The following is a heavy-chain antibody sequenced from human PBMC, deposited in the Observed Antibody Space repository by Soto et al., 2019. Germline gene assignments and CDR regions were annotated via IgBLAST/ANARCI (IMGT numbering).Heavy chain of an antibody. J-gene: IGHJ4*02. CDR3: AGPGYSSQDY. CDR2: ISGSGDGT. D-gene: IGHD5-18*01. Sequence: GGSLRLSCSASGFTFSSFALSWVRQAPGMGLEWVSAISGSGDGTDYADSVKGRFTISRDNSKNTLYLQMSSLRAEDTAVYYCAGPGYSSQDYWGQGXLFTVSS. CDR1: GFTFSSFA. V-gene: IGHV3-23*01.